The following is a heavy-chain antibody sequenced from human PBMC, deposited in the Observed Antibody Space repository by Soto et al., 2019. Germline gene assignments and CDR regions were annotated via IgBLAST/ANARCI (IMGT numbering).Heavy chain of an antibody. CDR3: ARRIAARRGPYYYGMDV. D-gene: IGHD6-6*01. J-gene: IGHJ6*02. CDR1: GGTFSSYA. V-gene: IGHV1-69*13. Sequence: SVKVSCKASGGTFSSYAISWVRQAPGQGLEWMGGIIPIFGTANYAQKFQGRVTITADESTSTAYMELSSLRSEDTAVYYCARRIAARRGPYYYGMDVWGQGATVTVYS. CDR2: IIPIFGTA.